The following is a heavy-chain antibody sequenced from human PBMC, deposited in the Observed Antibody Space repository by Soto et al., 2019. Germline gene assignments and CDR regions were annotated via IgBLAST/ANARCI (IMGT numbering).Heavy chain of an antibody. Sequence: GGSLRLSCAASGFTFSSYSMNWVRQAPGKGLEWVSSISSSSSSSSYIYYADSVKGRFTISRDNAKNSLYLQMNSLRAEDTAVYYCARDGGYSGYDFFDYWGQGTLVTVSS. CDR1: GFTFSSYS. D-gene: IGHD5-12*01. J-gene: IGHJ4*02. CDR3: ARDGGYSGYDFFDY. V-gene: IGHV3-21*01. CDR2: ISSSSSSSSYI.